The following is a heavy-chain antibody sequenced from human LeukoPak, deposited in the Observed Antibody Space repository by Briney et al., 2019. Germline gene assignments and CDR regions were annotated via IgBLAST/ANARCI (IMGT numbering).Heavy chain of an antibody. J-gene: IGHJ4*02. CDR1: GGSFSGYY. V-gene: IGHV4-34*01. CDR2: INHSGST. Sequence: PSETLSLTCAVYGGSFSGYYWSWIRQPPGKGLEWIGAINHSGSTNYNPSLKSRVTISVDTSKNQFSLKLSSVTAADTAVYYCARARLLWFGDSLYFDYWGQGTLVTVSS. D-gene: IGHD3-10*01. CDR3: ARARLLWFGDSLYFDY.